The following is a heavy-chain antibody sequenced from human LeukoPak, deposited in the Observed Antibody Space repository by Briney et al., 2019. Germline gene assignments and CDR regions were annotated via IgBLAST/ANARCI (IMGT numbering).Heavy chain of an antibody. Sequence: SETLSLTGTVSGGSISSGGYYWSWIRQHPGKGLEWIGYIYDSGSTYYNPSLKSRVTISLDTSKNQFSLKLSSVTAADTAVYYCANYITYDILTGRIGWFDPWGQGTLVTVSS. CDR1: GGSISSGGYY. V-gene: IGHV4-31*03. J-gene: IGHJ5*02. CDR3: ANYITYDILTGRIGWFDP. D-gene: IGHD3-9*01. CDR2: IYDSGST.